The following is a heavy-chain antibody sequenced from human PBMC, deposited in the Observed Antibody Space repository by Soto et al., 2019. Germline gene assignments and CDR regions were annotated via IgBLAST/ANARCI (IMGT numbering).Heavy chain of an antibody. Sequence: QVQLVESGGGLVKPGGSLRLSCAASGFTFSDYYMSWIRQAPGKGLEWVSYISRSDNTTFYANSVKGRFTISRDNARNSLYLQMNSLRAEDTAVYYCARDLRDSWSHPEYWGQGTLVTVSS. CDR1: GFTFSDYY. D-gene: IGHD1-20*01. J-gene: IGHJ4*02. CDR2: ISRSDNTT. V-gene: IGHV3-11*01. CDR3: ARDLRDSWSHPEY.